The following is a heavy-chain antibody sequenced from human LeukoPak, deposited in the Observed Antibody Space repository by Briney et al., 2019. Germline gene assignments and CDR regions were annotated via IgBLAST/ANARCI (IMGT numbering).Heavy chain of an antibody. D-gene: IGHD1-26*01. CDR2: IRYDGSSK. V-gene: IGHV3-30*02. CDR1: GFTFSNYG. CDR3: AAGGSGSYSAFDI. Sequence: GGSLRLSCAASGFTFSNYGIQWVRQAPGKGLEWVAFIRYDGSSKYYADSVKGRFTISRDNSKNTLYLQMNSLRAEDTAVYYCAAGGSGSYSAFDIWGQGTMVTVSS. J-gene: IGHJ3*02.